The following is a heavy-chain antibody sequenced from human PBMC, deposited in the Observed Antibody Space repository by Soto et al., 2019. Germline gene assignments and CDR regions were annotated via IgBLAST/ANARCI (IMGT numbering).Heavy chain of an antibody. CDR1: GDSISAYS. CDR3: AREGNPATCLLPPHS. Sequence: SETLSLTCTVSGDSISAYSWSWVRQPPGKGLEWIGNIHYNGNTKYNPSLKSRVSMSVDTSKNQFSLRLISVTAADTAKYFCAREGNPATCLLPPHSWGQGLLVTVPQ. V-gene: IGHV4-59*01. J-gene: IGHJ4*02. CDR2: IHYNGNT. D-gene: IGHD2-15*01.